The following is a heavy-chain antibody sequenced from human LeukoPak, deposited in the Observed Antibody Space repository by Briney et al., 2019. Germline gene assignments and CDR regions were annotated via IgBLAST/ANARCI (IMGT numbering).Heavy chain of an antibody. Sequence: PGGSLRLSCAASGFTFSSYGMHWVRQAPGKGLEWVAVISYDGSNKYYADSVKGRFTISRDNSKNTLYLQMNSLRAEDTAVYYCAKDPRDGYNSVGGDYWGQGTLVTVSS. V-gene: IGHV3-30*18. D-gene: IGHD5-24*01. CDR3: AKDPRDGYNSVGGDY. CDR2: ISYDGSNK. CDR1: GFTFSSYG. J-gene: IGHJ4*02.